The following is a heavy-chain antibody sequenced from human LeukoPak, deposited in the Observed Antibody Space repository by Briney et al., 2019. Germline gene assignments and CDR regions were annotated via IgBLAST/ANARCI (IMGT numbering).Heavy chain of an antibody. D-gene: IGHD2-15*01. CDR1: GGSIRSHY. Sequence: SETLSLTCTVSGGSIRSHYWSWIRQPPGKGLEWIGYIYTSGSTNYNPSLKSRVTISVDTSKNQFSLKLSSVTAADTAVYYCARRRSGGRDFDYWGQGTLVTVPS. CDR3: ARRRSGGRDFDY. V-gene: IGHV4-4*09. J-gene: IGHJ4*02. CDR2: IYTSGST.